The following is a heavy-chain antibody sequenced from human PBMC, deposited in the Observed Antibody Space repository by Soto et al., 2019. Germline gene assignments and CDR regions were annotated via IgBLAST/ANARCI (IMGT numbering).Heavy chain of an antibody. V-gene: IGHV1-18*04. J-gene: IGHJ4*02. CDR3: ARDSDGYGSGWYVGYFDY. CDR2: IRAYTGYT. D-gene: IGHD6-19*01. CDR1: GYTFTSYG. Sequence: QVQLVQSGGEVRKPGASVKVSCKASGYTFTSYGVSWVRQAPGQGLEWMGWIRAYTGYTNYAQKFQGRVTITTDTSTSTAYMELRSLISADTAVYYCARDSDGYGSGWYVGYFDYWGQGTLVTVSS.